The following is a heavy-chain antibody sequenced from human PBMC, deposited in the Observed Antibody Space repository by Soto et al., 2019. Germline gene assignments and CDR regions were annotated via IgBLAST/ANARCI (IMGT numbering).Heavy chain of an antibody. Sequence: PGGSLRLSCEVSGFSLSGYGMHWVRQAPGKGLDWVAVISYDGSYKYYADSVKCRFTISRDNSKNTLYLQMNSLRAEDTAVYHCAIITFGTYGMDVWGQGTTVTGSS. V-gene: IGHV3-30*12. CDR3: AIITFGTYGMDV. J-gene: IGHJ6*02. CDR2: ISYDGSYK. CDR1: GFSLSGYG. D-gene: IGHD3-10*01.